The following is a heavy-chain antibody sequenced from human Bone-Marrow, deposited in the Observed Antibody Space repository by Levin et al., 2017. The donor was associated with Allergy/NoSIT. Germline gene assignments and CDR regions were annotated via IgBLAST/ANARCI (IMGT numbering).Heavy chain of an antibody. Sequence: RAGGSLRLSCAASGFTFNYYAMHWVRQAPGKGLEWVSVIYHFGGTSYADSVKGRFTVSRDSTKTTLYMQMNDLRAEDTALYYCARDHPSSEYGDYAFDLWGQGTLVTVSS. CDR2: IYHFGGT. J-gene: IGHJ4*02. CDR1: GFTFNYYA. CDR3: ARDHPSSEYGDYAFDL. D-gene: IGHD4-17*01. V-gene: IGHV3-NL1*01.